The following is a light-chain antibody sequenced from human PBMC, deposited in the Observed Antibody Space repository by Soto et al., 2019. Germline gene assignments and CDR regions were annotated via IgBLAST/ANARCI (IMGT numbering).Light chain of an antibody. CDR2: EVT. J-gene: IGLJ2*01. CDR3: SSYAGGNTAV. Sequence: QSALTQPASVSGSPGQSITISCTGTTSDVGTYNLVSWYQQHTDKAPKLMIYEVTKRPSGVSNRFSGSKSGNTASLTISGLQADDEADYYCSSYAGGNTAVFGGGTKLTVL. V-gene: IGLV2-23*02. CDR1: TSDVGTYNL.